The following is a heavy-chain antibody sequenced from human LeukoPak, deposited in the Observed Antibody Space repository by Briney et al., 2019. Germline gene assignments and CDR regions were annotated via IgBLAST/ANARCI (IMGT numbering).Heavy chain of an antibody. CDR1: GGSISSSSYY. D-gene: IGHD2-15*01. CDR3: ARGLGYCSGGSCYYFDY. V-gene: IGHV4-39*07. CDR2: IYYSGST. Sequence: SETLSLTCTVSGGSISSSSYYWGWIRQPQGKGLEWIGSIYYSGSTYYNPSLKSRVTISVDTSKNQFSLKLSSVTAADTAVYYCARGLGYCSGGSCYYFDYWGQGTLVTVSS. J-gene: IGHJ4*02.